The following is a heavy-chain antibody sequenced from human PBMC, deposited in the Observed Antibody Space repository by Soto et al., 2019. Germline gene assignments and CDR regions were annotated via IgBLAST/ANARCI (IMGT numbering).Heavy chain of an antibody. CDR3: ARAGLVVVAATRIGNYFDY. CDR1: GGSFSGYY. Sequence: SETLSLTCAVYGGSFSGYYWSWIRQPPGKGLEWIGEINHSGSTNYNPSLKSRVTISVDTSKNQFSLKLSSVTAADTAVYYCARAGLVVVAATRIGNYFDYWGQGTLVTVSS. V-gene: IGHV4-34*01. CDR2: INHSGST. D-gene: IGHD2-15*01. J-gene: IGHJ4*02.